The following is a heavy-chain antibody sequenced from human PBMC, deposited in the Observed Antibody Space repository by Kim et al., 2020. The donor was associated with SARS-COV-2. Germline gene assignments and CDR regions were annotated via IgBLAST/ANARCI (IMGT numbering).Heavy chain of an antibody. J-gene: IGHJ2*01. Sequence: GGSLRLSCAASGFTFSSYAMHWVRQAPGKGLEWVAVISYDGSNKYYADSVKGRFTISRDNSKNTLYLQMNSLRAEDTAVYYCARDPLVEVYYDSSGLLLTGWFDLWGRGTLVTVSS. CDR1: GFTFSSYA. CDR2: ISYDGSNK. D-gene: IGHD3-22*01. V-gene: IGHV3-30-3*01. CDR3: ARDPLVEVYYDSSGLLLTGWFDL.